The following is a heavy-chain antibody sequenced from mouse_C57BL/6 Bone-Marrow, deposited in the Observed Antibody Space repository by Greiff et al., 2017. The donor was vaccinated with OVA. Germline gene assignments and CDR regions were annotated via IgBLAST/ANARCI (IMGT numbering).Heavy chain of an antibody. J-gene: IGHJ4*01. D-gene: IGHD2-12*01. CDR1: GFTFSSYA. Sequence: VQLKESGGGLVKPGGSLKLSCAASGFTFSSYAMSWVRQTPEKRLEWVATISDGGSYTYYQDNVKGRFTISRDNAKNNLCLQQSHLKSEDTAMXYCEMLLRRDYAMDYWGQGPSVTVSS. V-gene: IGHV5-4*01. CDR2: ISDGGSYT. CDR3: EMLLRRDYAMDY.